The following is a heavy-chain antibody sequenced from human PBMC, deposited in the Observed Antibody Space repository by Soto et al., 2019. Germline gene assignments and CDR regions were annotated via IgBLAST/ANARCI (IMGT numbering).Heavy chain of an antibody. CDR3: ARGFLEWFGMDV. J-gene: IGHJ6*02. D-gene: IGHD3-3*01. CDR2: IYSGGST. V-gene: IGHV3-53*02. Sequence: EVRLVETGGGLIQPGGSLRLSCAASGFTVSSNYMSWVRQAPGKGLEWVSVIYSGGSTYYADSVKGRFTISRDNSKNTLYLQMNSLRAEDTAVYYCARGFLEWFGMDVWGQGTTVTVSS. CDR1: GFTVSSNY.